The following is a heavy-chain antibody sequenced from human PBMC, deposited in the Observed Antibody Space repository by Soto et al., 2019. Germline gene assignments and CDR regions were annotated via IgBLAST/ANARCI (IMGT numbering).Heavy chain of an antibody. Sequence: SETLSLTCAVSSGSTSSSNWWSWVRQPPGKGLEWIGEIYHSGSTNYNPSLKSRVTISVDKSKNQFSLKLSSVTAADTAVYYCARGCTNCVCYTGRKAFDIWCQAPMVTVSS. CDR3: ARGCTNCVCYTGRKAFDI. CDR1: SGSTSSSNW. V-gene: IGHV4-4*02. CDR2: IYHSGST. D-gene: IGHD2-8*01. J-gene: IGHJ3*02.